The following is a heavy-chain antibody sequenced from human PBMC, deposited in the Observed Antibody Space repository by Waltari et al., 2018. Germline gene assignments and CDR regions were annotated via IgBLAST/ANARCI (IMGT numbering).Heavy chain of an antibody. CDR3: ARDRLVRGVMPYHYYMDV. J-gene: IGHJ6*03. V-gene: IGHV4-61*02. CDR2: IYTSGST. Sequence: QVQLQESGPGLVKPSQTLSLTCTVSGGSISSGSYYWSWIRQPAGKGLEWLGRIYTSGSTNYNPSLKSRVTISVDTSKNQFSLKLSSVTAADTAVYYCARDRLVRGVMPYHYYMDVWGKGTTVTVSS. CDR1: GGSISSGSYY. D-gene: IGHD3-10*01.